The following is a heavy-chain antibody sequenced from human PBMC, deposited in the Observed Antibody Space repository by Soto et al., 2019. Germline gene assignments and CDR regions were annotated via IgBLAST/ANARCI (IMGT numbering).Heavy chain of an antibody. Sequence: QVQLVQSGAEVKKPGASVKVSCKASGYTFTGYYMHWVRQAPGQGLEWMGWINPNSGGTNYAQKFQGWGTMTRDTAISTAYMELSRVRSDDTAVYYCARVSSSSLVAFAYWGQGTLVTVSS. J-gene: IGHJ4*02. CDR1: GYTFTGYY. V-gene: IGHV1-2*04. D-gene: IGHD6-13*01. CDR2: INPNSGGT. CDR3: ARVSSSSLVAFAY.